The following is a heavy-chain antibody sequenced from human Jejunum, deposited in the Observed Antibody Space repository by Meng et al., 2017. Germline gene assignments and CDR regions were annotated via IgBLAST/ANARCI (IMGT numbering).Heavy chain of an antibody. CDR2: IDNSGST. D-gene: IGHD6-19*01. V-gene: IGHV4-61*01. CDR1: GGSVNIRTYY. J-gene: IGHJ2*01. CDR3: ARAAAGTGFGYFDL. Sequence: VQLQESGPGLVSPSETLLLMCPVSGGSVNIRTYYWSWIRQPPGKGLEWIAYIDNSGSTNYNPSLKSRVIISVDTSKNQFYLQMSSLTAADTAVYYCARAAAGTGFGYFDLWGRGTLVTVSS.